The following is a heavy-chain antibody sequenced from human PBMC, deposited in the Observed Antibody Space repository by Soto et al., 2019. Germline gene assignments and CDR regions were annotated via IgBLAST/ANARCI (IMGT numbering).Heavy chain of an antibody. CDR3: AQGGSGSYNSY. V-gene: IGHV3-9*01. CDR1: GFTFDDYA. D-gene: IGHD3-10*01. J-gene: IGHJ4*02. Sequence: DVQLVESGGGLVQPGRSLRLSCAASGFTFDDYAMHWVRQAPGKGLEWVSGISWNSGSIGYADSVKGRCTISRDNAKISLYLQMNSLRAKDTALYYCAQGGSGSYNSYWCQGTLVTVSS. CDR2: ISWNSGSI.